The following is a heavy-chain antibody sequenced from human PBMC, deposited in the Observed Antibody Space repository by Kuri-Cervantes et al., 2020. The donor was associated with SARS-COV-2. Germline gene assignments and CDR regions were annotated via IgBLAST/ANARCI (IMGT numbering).Heavy chain of an antibody. CDR3: AREFHHDFWSGYYWGGLTHPRSQAPTSNDAFDI. D-gene: IGHD3-3*01. V-gene: IGHV1-8*02. Sequence: ASVKVSCKASGYTFTSYGISWVRQATGQGLEWMGMVKTNSGNTLYAQFFQGRVTMTRDISTSTVYMELSSLRSEDTAVYYCAREFHHDFWSGYYWGGLTHPRSQAPTSNDAFDIWGQGTMVTVSS. CDR1: GYTFTSYG. J-gene: IGHJ3*02. CDR2: VKTNSGNT.